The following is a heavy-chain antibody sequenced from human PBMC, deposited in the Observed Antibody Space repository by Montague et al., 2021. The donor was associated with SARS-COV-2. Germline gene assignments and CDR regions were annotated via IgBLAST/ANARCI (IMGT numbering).Heavy chain of an antibody. CDR1: GGSFSDYN. V-gene: IGHV4-34*01. J-gene: IGHJ5*02. Sequence: SETLSLTCAVYGGSFSDYNWSWIRQPPGKGLEWIGEINHSGSTNYNPSLKSRLTISVDTSKNQFSLELRAVTAADTGLYYCARHDHTDFGNPNWFDPWGQGTLVTVSS. CDR3: ARHDHTDFGNPNWFDP. D-gene: IGHD5-18*01. CDR2: INHSGST.